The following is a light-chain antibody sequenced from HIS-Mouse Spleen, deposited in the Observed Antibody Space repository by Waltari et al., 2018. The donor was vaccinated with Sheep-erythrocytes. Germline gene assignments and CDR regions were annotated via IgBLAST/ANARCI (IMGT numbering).Light chain of an antibody. CDR3: CSYAGSYNHV. J-gene: IGLJ1*01. CDR2: DVS. CDR1: SRDVGGYTY. V-gene: IGLV2-11*01. Sequence: QSALTQPRSVSGSPGQSVTISCPGTSRDVGGYTYLSWYQQHPGKAPKLMIYDVSKRPSGVPDRFSGSKSGNTASLTISGLQAEDEADYYCCSYAGSYNHVFATGTKVTVL.